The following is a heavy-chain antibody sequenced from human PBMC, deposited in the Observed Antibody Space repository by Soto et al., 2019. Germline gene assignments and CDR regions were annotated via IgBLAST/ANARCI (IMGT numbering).Heavy chain of an antibody. Sequence: KPSETLSLTCTVSGGSISSGGYYWSWIRQHPGKGLEWIGYIYYSGSTYFNPSLKSRVTISVDTSKSTFSLKLSSVTAADTAVYYCARSHCTGGSCYSGAFDIWGQGTMVT. CDR2: IYYSGST. D-gene: IGHD2-15*01. J-gene: IGHJ3*02. CDR3: ARSHCTGGSCYSGAFDI. V-gene: IGHV4-31*03. CDR1: GGSISSGGYY.